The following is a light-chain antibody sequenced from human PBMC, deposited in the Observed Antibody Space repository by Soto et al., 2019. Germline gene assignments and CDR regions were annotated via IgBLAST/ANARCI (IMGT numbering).Light chain of an antibody. J-gene: IGKJ4*01. CDR2: LGS. V-gene: IGKV2-28*01. CDR3: MQERHSPQI. CDR1: QSLLHSNGYNY. Sequence: VVMTQSPISLPVTPGEPASISCRSSQSLLHSNGYNYLDWYLQKPGQSPQLLIYLGSNRASGVPDRFSGSGSGTDFTLKIRRVEAEDVGVYYCMQERHSPQIFGGGTKVDIK.